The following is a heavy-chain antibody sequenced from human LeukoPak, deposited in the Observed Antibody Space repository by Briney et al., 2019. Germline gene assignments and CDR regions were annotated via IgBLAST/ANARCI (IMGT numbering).Heavy chain of an antibody. Sequence: PGGSLRLSCAASGFTFSSYSMNWVRQAQGKGLEWVSYISSSSSTIYYADSVKGRFTISRDNAKNSLYLQMYSLRAEDTAVYYCARVSSGIWWNFDYWGQGTLVTVSS. D-gene: IGHD3-10*01. CDR1: GFTFSSYS. V-gene: IGHV3-48*01. CDR2: ISSSSSTI. J-gene: IGHJ4*02. CDR3: ARVSSGIWWNFDY.